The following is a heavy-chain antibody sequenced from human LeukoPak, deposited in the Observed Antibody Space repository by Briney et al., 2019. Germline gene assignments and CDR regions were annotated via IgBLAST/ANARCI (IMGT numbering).Heavy chain of an antibody. CDR1: GFTFSSYW. CDR3: ARHVVAVGFDY. Sequence: PGGSLRLSCAASGFTFSSYWMSWVRQAPGKGLEWVSSITTSSNYIYYADSVKCRFTISRDNAKNSLYLQMNSLRAEDTAVYYCARHVVAVGFDYWGQGTLVTVSS. D-gene: IGHD3-22*01. CDR2: ITTSSNYI. V-gene: IGHV3-21*01. J-gene: IGHJ4*02.